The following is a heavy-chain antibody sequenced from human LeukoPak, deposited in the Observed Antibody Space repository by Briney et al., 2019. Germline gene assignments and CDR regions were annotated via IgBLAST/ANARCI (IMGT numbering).Heavy chain of an antibody. J-gene: IGHJ5*02. CDR3: ATHPSTSYRYNWFDP. D-gene: IGHD1-26*01. CDR1: GYTFTSYY. CDR2: INPSGGST. V-gene: IGHV1-46*03. Sequence: ASVKVSCKASGYTFTSYYTHWVRQAPGQGLEWMGIINPSGGSTSYAQKFQGRVTMTRDTSTSTVYMELSSLRSEDTAVYYCATHPSTSYRYNWFDPWGQGTLVTVSS.